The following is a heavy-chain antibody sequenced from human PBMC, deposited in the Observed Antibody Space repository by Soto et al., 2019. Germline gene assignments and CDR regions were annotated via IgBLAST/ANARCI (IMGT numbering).Heavy chain of an antibody. D-gene: IGHD3-22*01. CDR3: ARGWGYDTSDYYYAY. V-gene: IGHV1-69*01. CDR1: GGTFSRYA. Sequence: QVQLIQSGAEVKKPGSSVKVSCKAYGGTFSRYAISWVRQAPGQGLEWMGGITPIFGTANYAQKFQGRVAITADESTRISYMELRSLRSGDTAVYYCARGWGYDTSDYYYAYWGQGTLITVSS. CDR2: ITPIFGTA. J-gene: IGHJ4*02.